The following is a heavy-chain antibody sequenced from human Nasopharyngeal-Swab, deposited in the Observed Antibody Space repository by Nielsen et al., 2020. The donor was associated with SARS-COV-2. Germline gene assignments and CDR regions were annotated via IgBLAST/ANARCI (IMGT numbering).Heavy chain of an antibody. Sequence: GGSLRLSCAASGSTFSSYAMSWVRKAPGKGLEWVSAISGSGGSTYYADSVKGRFTISRDNSKNKLYLQMNSLRAEDTAVYYCAKDPGNTAMVNYFDYWGQGTLVTVSS. CDR2: ISGSGGST. CDR1: GSTFSSYA. J-gene: IGHJ4*02. V-gene: IGHV3-23*01. CDR3: AKDPGNTAMVNYFDY. D-gene: IGHD5-18*01.